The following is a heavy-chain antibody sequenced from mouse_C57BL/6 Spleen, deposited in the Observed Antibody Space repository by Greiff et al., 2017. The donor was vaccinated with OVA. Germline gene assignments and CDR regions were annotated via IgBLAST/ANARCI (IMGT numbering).Heavy chain of an antibody. CDR3: ARLEGFDY. CDR1: GYAFSSSW. Sequence: QVQLQQSGPELVKPGASVKISCTASGYAFSSSWMNWVKQRPGKGLEWIGRIYPGDGDTKYNGKFKGKATLTADKSSSTAYMQLSSLTSEDSAVYFGARLEGFDYWGQGTTLTVSS. J-gene: IGHJ2*01. CDR2: IYPGDGDT. V-gene: IGHV1-82*01.